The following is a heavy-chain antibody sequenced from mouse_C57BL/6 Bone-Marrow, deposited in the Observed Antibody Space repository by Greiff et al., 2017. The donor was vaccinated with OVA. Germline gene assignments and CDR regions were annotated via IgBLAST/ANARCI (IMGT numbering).Heavy chain of an antibody. Sequence: QVQLQQSGAELARPGASVKLSCKASGYTFTSYGISWVKQRTGQGIEWIGEIYLRSGNTNSNEKSKGKATLTADKSSSTAYMELRSLTSEDSAVYFCASPYDYDVPFAYWGQGTLVTVSA. CDR3: ASPYDYDVPFAY. CDR1: GYTFTSYG. D-gene: IGHD2-4*01. CDR2: IYLRSGNT. V-gene: IGHV1-81*01. J-gene: IGHJ3*01.